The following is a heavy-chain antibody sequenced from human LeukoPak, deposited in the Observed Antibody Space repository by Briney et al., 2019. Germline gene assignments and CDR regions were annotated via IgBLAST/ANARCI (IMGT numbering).Heavy chain of an antibody. Sequence: KASETLSLTCTVSGGSISSSSYYWGWIRQPPGKGLEWIGSIYYSGSTYYNPSLKSRVTISVDTSKNQFSLKLSSVTAADTAVYYCARQDSKTYSSGWYYFDYWGQGTLVTVSS. D-gene: IGHD6-19*01. CDR2: IYYSGST. CDR1: GGSISSSSYY. CDR3: ARQDSKTYSSGWYYFDY. J-gene: IGHJ4*02. V-gene: IGHV4-39*01.